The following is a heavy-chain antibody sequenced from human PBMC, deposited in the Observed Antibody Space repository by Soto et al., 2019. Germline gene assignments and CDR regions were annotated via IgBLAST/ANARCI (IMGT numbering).Heavy chain of an antibody. J-gene: IGHJ4*02. CDR2: ISYDGSNK. CDR3: ARSPARAAKYSRDFDY. V-gene: IGHV3-30-3*01. D-gene: IGHD6-6*01. CDR1: GFTFSSYA. Sequence: GGSLRLSCAASGFTFSSYAMHWVRQAPGKGLEWVAVISYDGSNKYYADSVKGRFTISRDNSKNTLYLQMNSLRAEDTAVYYCARSPARAAKYSRDFDYWGQGTLVTVSS.